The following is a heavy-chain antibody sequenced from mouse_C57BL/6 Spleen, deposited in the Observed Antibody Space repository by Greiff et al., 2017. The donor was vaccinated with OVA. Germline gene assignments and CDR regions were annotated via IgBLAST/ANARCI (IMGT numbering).Heavy chain of an antibody. V-gene: IGHV1-55*01. Sequence: QVQLQQPGAELVKPGASVKMSCKASGYTFTSYWITWVKQRPGQGLEWIGDIYPGSGSTNYNEKFKSKATLTVDTSSSTAYMQLSSLTSEDSAVYYCARSYYGSNSFAYWGQGTLVTVSA. D-gene: IGHD1-1*01. CDR1: GYTFTSYW. J-gene: IGHJ3*01. CDR2: IYPGSGST. CDR3: ARSYYGSNSFAY.